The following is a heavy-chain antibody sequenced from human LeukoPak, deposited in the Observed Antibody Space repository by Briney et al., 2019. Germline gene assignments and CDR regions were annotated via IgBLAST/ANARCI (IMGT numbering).Heavy chain of an antibody. CDR1: GYSISSGYY. D-gene: IGHD2-15*01. J-gene: IGHJ4*02. CDR3: ARVVVATAAEEFDY. Sequence: SETLSLTCTVSGYSISSGYYWGWIRQPPGKGLEWIGNLYHSGSTYYNPSLKSRVTMSVDTSKNQFSLQLNSVTTADTAVYYCARVVVATAAEEFDYWGQGTLVTVSS. CDR2: LYHSGST. V-gene: IGHV4-38-2*02.